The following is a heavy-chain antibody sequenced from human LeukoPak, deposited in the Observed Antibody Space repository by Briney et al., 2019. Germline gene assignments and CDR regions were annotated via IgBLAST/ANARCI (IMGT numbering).Heavy chain of an antibody. D-gene: IGHD3-10*01. J-gene: IGHJ4*02. CDR3: AITMVRGVSLN. CDR1: GGSFSGYY. CDR2: INHSGST. V-gene: IGHV4-34*01. Sequence: PSETLSLTCAVYGGSFSGYYWSWIRQPPGKGLEWIGEINHSGSTNYNPSLKSRVTISVDTSKNQFSLKLSSVTAADTAVYYCAITMVRGVSLNWGQGTLVTVSS.